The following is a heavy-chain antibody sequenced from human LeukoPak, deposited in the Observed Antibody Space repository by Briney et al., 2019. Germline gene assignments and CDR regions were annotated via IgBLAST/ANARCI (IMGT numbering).Heavy chain of an antibody. Sequence: PGGSLRLSCAASGFTFSSYAMSWVRQAPGKGLEWVSGISGSGGSTYYADSVKGRFTISRDNSKNTLYLQMNSLRAEDTAVYYCAKGYGSGSYGPPYYFDYWGQGPLVSVPS. J-gene: IGHJ4*02. V-gene: IGHV3-23*01. CDR1: GFTFSSYA. D-gene: IGHD3-10*01. CDR2: ISGSGGST. CDR3: AKGYGSGSYGPPYYFDY.